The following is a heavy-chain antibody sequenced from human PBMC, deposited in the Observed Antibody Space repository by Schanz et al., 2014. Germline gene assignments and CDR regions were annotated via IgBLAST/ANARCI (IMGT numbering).Heavy chain of an antibody. CDR2: IFTDGRT. V-gene: IGHV3-66*02. D-gene: IGHD2-15*01. Sequence: EVQLVASGGGLVQPGGSLRLSCAASGFAVDNYYMSCVRQAPGRGLEWVSIIFTDGRTYYADSVKGRFTSSRDSSKNTLLLQMNSLRTEDTAVYYCARLDPYCRSGTCSRAFDFWGQGTLVTVSS. J-gene: IGHJ4*02. CDR3: ARLDPYCRSGTCSRAFDF. CDR1: GFAVDNYY.